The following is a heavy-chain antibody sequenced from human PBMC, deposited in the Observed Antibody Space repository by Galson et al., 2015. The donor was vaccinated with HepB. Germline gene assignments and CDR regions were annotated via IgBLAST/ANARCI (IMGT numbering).Heavy chain of an antibody. V-gene: IGHV1-18*04. D-gene: IGHD2-2*01. CDR3: ARGGVVVPSAMTWFDS. Sequence: SVKVSCKASGYTFNNYGITWIRQAPGQGLEWMGWISVYNGNTDKAQNLQGRLTMTTDTTTNTASMELRSLRYEDTAVYFCARGGVVVPSAMTWFDSWGQGTLVTVSS. J-gene: IGHJ5*01. CDR2: ISVYNGNT. CDR1: GYTFNNYG.